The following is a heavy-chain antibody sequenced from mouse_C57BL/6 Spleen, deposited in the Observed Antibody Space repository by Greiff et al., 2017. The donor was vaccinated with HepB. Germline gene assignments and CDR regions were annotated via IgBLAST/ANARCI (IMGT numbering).Heavy chain of an antibody. J-gene: IGHJ4*01. CDR1: GYTFTNYW. V-gene: IGHV1-63*01. CDR2: IYPGGGYT. Sequence: QVQLQQSGAELVRPGTSVKMSCKASGYTFTNYWIGWAKQRPGHGLEWIGDIYPGGGYTNYNEKFKGKATLTADKSSSTAYMQFSSLTSEDSAIYYCARSLIYYYGSSEDYYAMDYWGQGTSVTVSS. CDR3: ARSLIYYYGSSEDYYAMDY. D-gene: IGHD1-1*01.